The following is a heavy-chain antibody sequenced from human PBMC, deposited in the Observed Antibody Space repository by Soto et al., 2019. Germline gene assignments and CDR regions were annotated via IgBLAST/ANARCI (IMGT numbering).Heavy chain of an antibody. CDR2: ISAYNANA. CDR3: ARENSYFDY. V-gene: IGHV1-18*01. CDR1: GYTFRNFG. Sequence: QIQLLQSGAEVKKPGASVKVTCQASGYTFRNFGISWVRQAPGQGLEWMGGISAYNANANYAQKFQGRLTMTADTSTSTAYMELRSLRSDDTAVYYCARENSYFDYWGQGTLVTVSS. J-gene: IGHJ4*02.